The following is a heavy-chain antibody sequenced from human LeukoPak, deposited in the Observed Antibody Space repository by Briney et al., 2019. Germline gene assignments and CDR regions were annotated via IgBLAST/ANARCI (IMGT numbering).Heavy chain of an antibody. CDR3: AREGYYGAFDI. D-gene: IGHD3-10*01. J-gene: IGHJ3*02. Sequence: GGSLTLSCAAYGFTFSGYAMIWVRQAPGQGLEWVSYIGANSANSYADYVHRRFTTSRDNAKTSPSLQMHSLRGDDTAVYYCAREGYYGAFDIWGQGTVVTVSS. V-gene: IGHV3-48*01. CDR1: GFTFSGYA. CDR2: IGANSAN.